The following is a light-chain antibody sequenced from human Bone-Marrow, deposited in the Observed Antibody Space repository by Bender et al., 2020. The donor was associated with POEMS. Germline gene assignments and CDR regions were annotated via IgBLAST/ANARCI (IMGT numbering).Light chain of an antibody. CDR2: SNV. CDR3: AAWDDSLSGYV. V-gene: IGLV1-44*01. Sequence: QSVLTQPPSASGTPGQRVTISCSGSSSNIGSHTVNWYQQLPGTAPKLLIYSNVQRPSGVPDRFSGSNSGTSASLAISGLLSDDESDYYCAAWDDSLSGYVFGTGTKVTVL. J-gene: IGLJ1*01. CDR1: SSNIGSHT.